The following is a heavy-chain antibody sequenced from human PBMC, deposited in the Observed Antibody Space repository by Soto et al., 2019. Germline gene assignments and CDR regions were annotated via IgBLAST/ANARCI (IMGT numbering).Heavy chain of an antibody. V-gene: IGHV4-59*01. D-gene: IGHD3-9*01. CDR3: AREYYDILTGYWGAGLFDY. CDR1: GGSISSYY. J-gene: IGHJ4*02. Sequence: SETLSLTCTVSGGSISSYYWSWIRQPPGKGLEWIGYIYYSGSTNYNPSLKSRVTISVDTSKNQFSLKLSSVTAADTAVYYCAREYYDILTGYWGAGLFDYWGQGTLVTVSS. CDR2: IYYSGST.